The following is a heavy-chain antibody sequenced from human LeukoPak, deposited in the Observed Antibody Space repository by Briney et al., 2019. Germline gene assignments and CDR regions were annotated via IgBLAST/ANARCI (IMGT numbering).Heavy chain of an antibody. Sequence: GGSLRLSCAASGFTFSSYEMNWVRQAPGKGLEWVSYISSSGSTIYYADSVKGRFTISRDNAKSSLYLQMNSLRAEDTAVYYCARDAPYGDCCFDYWGQGTLVTVSS. V-gene: IGHV3-48*03. J-gene: IGHJ4*02. CDR1: GFTFSSYE. CDR2: ISSSGSTI. D-gene: IGHD4-17*01. CDR3: ARDAPYGDCCFDY.